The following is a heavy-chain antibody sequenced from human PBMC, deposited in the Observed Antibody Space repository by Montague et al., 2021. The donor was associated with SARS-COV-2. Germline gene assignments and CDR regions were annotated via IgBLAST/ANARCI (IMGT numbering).Heavy chain of an antibody. V-gene: IGHV4-39*01. J-gene: IGHJ4*02. CDR1: GGSISSSIYY. CDR2: IYDNGST. D-gene: IGHD3-10*01. Sequence: SETLSLTCTVPGGSISSSIYYWGWIRQPPGKGLKWIVSIYDNGSTYYNPSLKSRVTISVDTAKNQFSLKLSSVTAADTDVYYCARNEAKYGSPLYYVDYWGQGTLVTVSS. CDR3: ARNEAKYGSPLYYVDY.